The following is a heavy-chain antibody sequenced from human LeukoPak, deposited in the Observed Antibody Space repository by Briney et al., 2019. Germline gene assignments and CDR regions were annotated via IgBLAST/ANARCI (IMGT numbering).Heavy chain of an antibody. D-gene: IGHD2-8*01. Sequence: SETLSLTCAVYGGSFSGYYWSWIRQPPGKGLEWIGRINHSGSTSFNPSLMSRLTMSLDTSKNHFSLKVTSVTAADTAVYYCARAPFYGTNSRGAFDLWGQGTMVTVSS. CDR3: ARAPFYGTNSRGAFDL. CDR2: INHSGST. CDR1: GGSFSGYY. J-gene: IGHJ3*01. V-gene: IGHV4-34*01.